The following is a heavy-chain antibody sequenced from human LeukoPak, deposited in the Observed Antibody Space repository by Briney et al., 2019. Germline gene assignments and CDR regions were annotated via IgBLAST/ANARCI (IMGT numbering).Heavy chain of an antibody. Sequence: PSETLSLTCTVSGGSVSSGSYYWSWIRQPPGKGVEWIGYIYYSGSTNYNPSLKSRVTISVDTSKNQFSLKLSSVTAADTAVYYCARDGYRLGPAAGWFDPWGQGTLVTVSS. V-gene: IGHV4-61*01. CDR1: GGSVSSGSYY. CDR3: ARDGYRLGPAAGWFDP. CDR2: IYYSGST. J-gene: IGHJ5*02. D-gene: IGHD2-2*01.